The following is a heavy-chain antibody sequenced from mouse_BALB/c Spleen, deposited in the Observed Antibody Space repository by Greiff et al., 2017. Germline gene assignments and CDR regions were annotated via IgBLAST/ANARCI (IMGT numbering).Heavy chain of an antibody. V-gene: IGHV3-6*02. Sequence: EVKLVESGPGLVKPSQSLSLTCSVTGYSITSGYYWNWIRQFPGNKLEWMGYISYDGSNNYNPSLKNRISITRDTSKNQFFLKLNSVTTEDTATYYCAVSLYWYFDVWGAGTTVTVSS. CDR3: AVSLYWYFDV. J-gene: IGHJ1*01. CDR2: ISYDGSN. CDR1: GYSITSGYY.